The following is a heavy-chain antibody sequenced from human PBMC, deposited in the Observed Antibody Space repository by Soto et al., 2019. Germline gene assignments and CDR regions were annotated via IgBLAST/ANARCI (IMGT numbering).Heavy chain of an antibody. V-gene: IGHV3-30-3*01. CDR1: GFTFDTYG. CDR2: ISYEGSNT. Sequence: GGSLRLSCVASGFTFDTYGIHWVRQAPGKGLQWVALISYEGSNTYYADSMRGRFTISRDNSKNTLYLQMNTLRPEDTGLYYCARVTPGNNLYYFSGLDFWGQGTSVTVSS. D-gene: IGHD1-1*01. CDR3: ARVTPGNNLYYFSGLDF. J-gene: IGHJ6*02.